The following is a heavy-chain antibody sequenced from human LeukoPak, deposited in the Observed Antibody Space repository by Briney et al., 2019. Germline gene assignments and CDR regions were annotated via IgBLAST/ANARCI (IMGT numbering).Heavy chain of an antibody. CDR2: ISGSGGST. Sequence: GGSLRLSCAASGFTFSSYAMSWVRQAPGKGLEWVSAISGSGGSTYYADSVKGRFTISRDNSKNTLYLQMNSLRAEDTAVYYCARDSFSCTCYYYYYYMDVWGKGTTVTVSS. CDR1: GFTFSSYA. J-gene: IGHJ6*03. V-gene: IGHV3-23*01. D-gene: IGHD2-2*01. CDR3: ARDSFSCTCYYYYYYMDV.